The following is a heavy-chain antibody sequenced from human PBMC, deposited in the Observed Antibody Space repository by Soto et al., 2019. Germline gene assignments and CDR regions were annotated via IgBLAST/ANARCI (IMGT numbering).Heavy chain of an antibody. J-gene: IGHJ6*03. V-gene: IGHV3-7*01. D-gene: IGHD5-12*01. CDR3: ARENRYEGYYYYMDV. Sequence: PGGSLRLSCAASGFTFSSYWMSWVRQAPGKGLEWVANIKQDGSERYYVDSVKGRFTISRDNAKNSLYLQMNSLRAEDTAVYYWARENRYEGYYYYMDVWGKGTTVTVSS. CDR1: GFTFSSYW. CDR2: IKQDGSER.